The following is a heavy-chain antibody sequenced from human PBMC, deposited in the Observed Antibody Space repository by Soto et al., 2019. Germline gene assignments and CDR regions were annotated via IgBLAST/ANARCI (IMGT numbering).Heavy chain of an antibody. V-gene: IGHV3-23*01. Sequence: EVQLLESGGGLVQPGGSLRLSCAASGFTFSSYAMSWVRQAPGKGREWVSAISGRGGSTYYADSVKGLFPISRDKSKITVYLQMNSLRAEDTAVYYCAKAYSSGWYGGGCYWGQGTLVTVSS. J-gene: IGHJ4*02. D-gene: IGHD6-13*01. CDR2: ISGRGGST. CDR3: AKAYSSGWYGGGCY. CDR1: GFTFSSYA.